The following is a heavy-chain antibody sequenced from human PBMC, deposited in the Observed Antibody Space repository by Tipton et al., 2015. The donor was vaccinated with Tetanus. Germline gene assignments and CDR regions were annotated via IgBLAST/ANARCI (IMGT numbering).Heavy chain of an antibody. Sequence: QSGAEVKKPGASVKVSCKASGYTFTNYGINWVRQAPGQGLEWMGWNSGYNGNTNYAQNLQGRVIMTTDTSTLTAYMELRSLRSDDTAVHYCARGGTMDYWGQGTLVTVSA. CDR2: NSGYNGNT. V-gene: IGHV1-18*01. J-gene: IGHJ4*02. D-gene: IGHD1-1*01. CDR1: GYTFTNYG. CDR3: ARGGTMDY.